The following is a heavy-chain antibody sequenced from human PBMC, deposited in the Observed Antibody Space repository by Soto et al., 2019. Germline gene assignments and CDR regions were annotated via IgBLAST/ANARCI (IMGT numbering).Heavy chain of an antibody. J-gene: IGHJ4*02. CDR3: AKGADFGDFVGGGYFDY. CDR1: GFSFSSFA. CDR2: IRGSGLKT. D-gene: IGHD4-17*01. V-gene: IGHV3-23*01. Sequence: EVQLLESGGGLVQPGGSLRLSCGASGFSFSSFAVSWFRQAPGKGLEWVSFIRGSGLKTNYADSVKGRFTISRDNSKETVYLQMNRLRAEDTAVYYCAKGADFGDFVGGGYFDYWGQGTLVTVSS.